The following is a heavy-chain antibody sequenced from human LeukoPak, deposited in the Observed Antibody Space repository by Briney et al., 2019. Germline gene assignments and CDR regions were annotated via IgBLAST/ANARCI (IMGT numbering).Heavy chain of an antibody. J-gene: IGHJ3*02. Sequence: PGGSLRLSSAASGFTFSSYWMHWVRQAPGKGLVWVSRINGDGSTTTYAGSVKGRFTISRDNAKNTLYLQMNSLRAEDTAVYYCARAVAGTNALDIWGQGTLVTVSS. CDR1: GFTFSSYW. V-gene: IGHV3-74*01. D-gene: IGHD6-19*01. CDR3: ARAVAGTNALDI. CDR2: INGDGSTT.